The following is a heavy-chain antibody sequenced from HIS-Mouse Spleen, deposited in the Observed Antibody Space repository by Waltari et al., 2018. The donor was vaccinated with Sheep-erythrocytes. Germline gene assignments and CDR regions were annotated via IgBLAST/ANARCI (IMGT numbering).Heavy chain of an antibody. D-gene: IGHD1-26*01. CDR2: LGPAGDT. Sequence: EVQLVESGGGLGQPGGSLRLCCADSGFTFSSYDMHWVRQATGKGLEWVSALGPAGDTYYPGSVKGRFTISRENAKNSLYLQMNILRAGDTAVYYCARANSGSYDDAFDIWGQGTMVTVSS. V-gene: IGHV3-13*01. CDR1: GFTFSSYD. J-gene: IGHJ3*02. CDR3: ARANSGSYDDAFDI.